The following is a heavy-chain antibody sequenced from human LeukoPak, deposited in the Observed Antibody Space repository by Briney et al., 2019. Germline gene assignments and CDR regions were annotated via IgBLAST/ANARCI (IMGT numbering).Heavy chain of an antibody. CDR3: ARDAGSSTSSGKYYYYYGMDV. Sequence: GGSLRLSCAASGFTFSSCAMHWVRQAPGKGLEWVAVISYDGSNKYYADAVKGRFTIPRDNSKNTLYLQMSSLRAEDTAVYYCARDAGSSTSSGKYYYYYGMDVWGQGTTVTVSS. V-gene: IGHV3-30-3*01. D-gene: IGHD2-2*01. J-gene: IGHJ6*02. CDR2: ISYDGSNK. CDR1: GFTFSSCA.